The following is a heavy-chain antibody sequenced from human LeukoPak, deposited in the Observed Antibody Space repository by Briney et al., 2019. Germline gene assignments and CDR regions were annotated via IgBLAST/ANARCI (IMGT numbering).Heavy chain of an antibody. D-gene: IGHD5-24*01. V-gene: IGHV1-46*01. J-gene: IGHJ4*02. CDR3: ARAGGRDGYNSPFDY. CDR2: INPSGGST. Sequence: ASVKVSCKASGYTFTSYYMHRVRQAPGQGLEWMGIINPSGGSTSYAQKFQGRVTITTDESTSTAYMELSSLRSEDTAVYYCARAGGRDGYNSPFDYWGRGTLVTVSS. CDR1: GYTFTSYY.